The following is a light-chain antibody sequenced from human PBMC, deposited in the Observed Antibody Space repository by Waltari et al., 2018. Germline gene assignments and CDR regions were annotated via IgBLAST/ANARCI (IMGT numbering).Light chain of an antibody. CDR3: QHGNTFPLT. CDR1: QDISRW. J-gene: IGKJ4*01. V-gene: IGKV1-12*01. CDR2: DAS. Sequence: DIQMTQSPSSVSASAGARVLNTCRASQDISRWLAWYQQTPGKAPKFLIYDASTLQSGVPSRFSGTGSGTEFTLTISSLQPEDFATYYCQHGNTFPLTFGGGTKVEIK.